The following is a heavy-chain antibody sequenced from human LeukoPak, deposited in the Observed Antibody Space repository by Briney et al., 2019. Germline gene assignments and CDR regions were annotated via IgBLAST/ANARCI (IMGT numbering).Heavy chain of an antibody. D-gene: IGHD3-22*01. Sequence: GGSLRLSCAASGFTFSSYAMSWVRRAPGKGLEWVSAISGSGGSTYYADSVKGRFTISRDNSKNTLYLQMNSLRAEDTAVYYCAKGSGDYYDSSGYYRPINWFDYWGQGTLVTVSS. CDR2: ISGSGGST. V-gene: IGHV3-23*01. J-gene: IGHJ4*02. CDR3: AKGSGDYYDSSGYYRPINWFDY. CDR1: GFTFSSYA.